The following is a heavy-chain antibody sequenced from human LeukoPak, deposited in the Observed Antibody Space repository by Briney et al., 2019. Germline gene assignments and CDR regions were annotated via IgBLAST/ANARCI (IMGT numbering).Heavy chain of an antibody. CDR2: ISSSSYI. D-gene: IGHD4-17*01. CDR1: GFTFSSYS. V-gene: IGHV3-21*01. Sequence: PGGSLRLSCAASGFTFSSYSMNWVRQAPGKGLEWVSSISSSSYIYYADSVKGRFTISRDSAKNSLYLQMNSLRAEDTAVYYCARAGWGVTTSQIFDYWGQGTLVTVSS. J-gene: IGHJ4*02. CDR3: ARAGWGVTTSQIFDY.